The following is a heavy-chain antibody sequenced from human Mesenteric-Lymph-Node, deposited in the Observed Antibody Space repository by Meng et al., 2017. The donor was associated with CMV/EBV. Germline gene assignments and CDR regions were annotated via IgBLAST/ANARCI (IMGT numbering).Heavy chain of an antibody. CDR2: ISEDGGST. D-gene: IGHD3-22*01. CDR1: GFTFSNYA. Sequence: GGSLRLSCEASGFTFSNYAMSWVRQAPGKGLEWVSAISEDGGSTYYADSAKGRFTISRDNSKNTLDLQMNSLRAEDTAVYFCAKDSSSRYHDSSGYFACWGQGTLVTVSS. V-gene: IGHV3-23*01. J-gene: IGHJ4*02. CDR3: AKDSSSRYHDSSGYFAC.